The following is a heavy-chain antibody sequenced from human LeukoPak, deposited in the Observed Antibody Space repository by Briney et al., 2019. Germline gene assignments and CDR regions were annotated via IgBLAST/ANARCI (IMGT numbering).Heavy chain of an antibody. Sequence: PSETLSLTCTVSGDSINSDYWNWLRQPPGKGLEWIGYIYHTGSTNYNPSLRSRVTISVDTSKKHFSLKLSSVTAADTAVYYCARGGGVVVVPAAINLYYFDYWGQGTLVTVSS. CDR2: IYHTGST. CDR3: ARGGGVVVVPAAINLYYFDY. V-gene: IGHV4-59*12. D-gene: IGHD2-2*01. CDR1: GDSINSDY. J-gene: IGHJ4*02.